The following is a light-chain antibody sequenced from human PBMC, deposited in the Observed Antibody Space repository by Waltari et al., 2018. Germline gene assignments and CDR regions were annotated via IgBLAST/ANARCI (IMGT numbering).Light chain of an antibody. CDR1: QSVTTNY. J-gene: IGKJ1*01. CDR3: QQYNSPTT. Sequence: EIVLTQSPGTLSLSPGERATLSCRASQSVTTNYLAWYQQKPGQAPRLLISGASSRATGIPDRFSGSGSGTDFTLTISRLEPEDFAVYYCQQYNSPTTFGQGTKVEIK. V-gene: IGKV3-20*01. CDR2: GAS.